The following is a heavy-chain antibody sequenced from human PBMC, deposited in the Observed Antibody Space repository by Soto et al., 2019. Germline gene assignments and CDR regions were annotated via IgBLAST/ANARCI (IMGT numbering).Heavy chain of an antibody. CDR3: ARDRAGIAAGVFDP. V-gene: IGHV4-59*01. D-gene: IGHD6-13*01. Sequence: SETLSLTCTVSGGSISSYYWSWIRQPPGKGLEWIGYIYYSGSTNYNPSLKSRVTISVDTSKNQFSLKLSSVPPADTAVYYCARDRAGIAAGVFDPWGQGTLVTVSS. J-gene: IGHJ5*02. CDR1: GGSISSYY. CDR2: IYYSGST.